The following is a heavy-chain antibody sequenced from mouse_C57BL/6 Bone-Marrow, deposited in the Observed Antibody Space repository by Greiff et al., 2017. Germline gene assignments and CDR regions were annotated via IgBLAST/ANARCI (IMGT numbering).Heavy chain of an antibody. D-gene: IGHD3-1*01. CDR3: ARGRGNYAMDD. CDR1: GFTFSSYA. Sequence: EVQLVESGGGLVKPGGSLKLSCAASGFTFSSYAMSWVRQTPEKRLEWVATISDGGSYTYYPDNVKGRFTISRDNAKNNLYLQMSHLKSEDTAMYYCARGRGNYAMDDWGQGTSVTVSS. CDR2: ISDGGSYT. J-gene: IGHJ4*01. V-gene: IGHV5-4*01.